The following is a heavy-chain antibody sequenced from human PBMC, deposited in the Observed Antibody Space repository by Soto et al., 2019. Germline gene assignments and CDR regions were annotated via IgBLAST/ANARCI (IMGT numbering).Heavy chain of an antibody. D-gene: IGHD3-16*01. CDR3: AHRGGATVGLYYFDY. CDR1: GFSLSTTGVG. V-gene: IGHV2-5*01. Sequence: QITLKESGPTLLKPTQTLTLTCTFSGFSLSTTGVGVSWIHQPPVKALEWLALIYWHDDKRYSPSLKSRLSITKDTSKNQVVLTMTDMDPVDTATYYCAHRGGATVGLYYFDYWGQGALVTVSS. J-gene: IGHJ4*02. CDR2: IYWHDDK.